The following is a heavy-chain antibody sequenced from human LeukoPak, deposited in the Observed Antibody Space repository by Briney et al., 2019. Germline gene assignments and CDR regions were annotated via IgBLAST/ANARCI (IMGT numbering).Heavy chain of an antibody. D-gene: IGHD2-21*02. CDR1: GFTFSSYS. V-gene: IGHV3-48*02. Sequence: PWGSLRLSCAASGFTFSSYSMNWVRQAPGKGLEWVSYISSSSSTIYYADSVKGRFTISRDNAKSSLYLQMNSLRDEDTAVYYCATSRDWRVESWGRGIAVTVSS. J-gene: IGHJ4*02. CDR2: ISSSSSTI. CDR3: ATSRDWRVES.